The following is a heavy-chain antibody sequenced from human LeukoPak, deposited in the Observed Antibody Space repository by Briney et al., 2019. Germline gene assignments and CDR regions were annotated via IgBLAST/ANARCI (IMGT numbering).Heavy chain of an antibody. V-gene: IGHV1-18*01. CDR1: GYTFTSYG. Sequence: EASVKVSCKASGYTFTSYGISWVRQAPGQGLEWMGWISAYNGNTNYAQKLQGRVTMTRDTSISTAYTELSRLRSDDTAVYYCARDYCSSTSCLFDYWGQGTLVTVSS. CDR3: ARDYCSSTSCLFDY. D-gene: IGHD2-2*01. CDR2: ISAYNGNT. J-gene: IGHJ4*02.